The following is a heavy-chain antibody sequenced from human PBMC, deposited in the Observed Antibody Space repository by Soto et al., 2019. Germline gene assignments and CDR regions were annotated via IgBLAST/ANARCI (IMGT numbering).Heavy chain of an antibody. Sequence: GGSLRLSCAASGFTFSSYAMSWVRQAPGKGLEWVSAISGSGGSTYYADSVKGRFTISRDNSKNTLYLQMNSLGAEDTAVYYCAKAYDYGDYVFDYWGQGTLVTVSS. CDR3: AKAYDYGDYVFDY. V-gene: IGHV3-23*01. CDR2: ISGSGGST. J-gene: IGHJ4*02. D-gene: IGHD4-17*01. CDR1: GFTFSSYA.